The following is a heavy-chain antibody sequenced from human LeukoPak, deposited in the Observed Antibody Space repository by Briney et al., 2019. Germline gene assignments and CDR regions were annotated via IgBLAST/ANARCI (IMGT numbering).Heavy chain of an antibody. Sequence: SETLSLTCTVSGGSISSSSYYWGWIRQPPGKGLEWIGSIYYSGSTYYNPSLKSRVTISVDTSKNQSSLKLSSVTAADMAVYYCARVGGTNYYYYGMDVWGQGTTVTVSS. J-gene: IGHJ6*02. D-gene: IGHD3-10*01. CDR1: GGSISSSSYY. CDR2: IYYSGST. V-gene: IGHV4-39*07. CDR3: ARVGGTNYYYYGMDV.